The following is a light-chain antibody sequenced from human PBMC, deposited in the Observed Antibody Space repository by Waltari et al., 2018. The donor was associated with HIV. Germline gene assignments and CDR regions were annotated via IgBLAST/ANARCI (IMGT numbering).Light chain of an antibody. V-gene: IGLV3-19*01. CDR3: ACWDRSGDYIL. CDR1: SLRTYY. J-gene: IGLJ2*01. Sequence: SSELTQDPAVSVALGQTVKIACLGHSLRTYYASWYRLRPGQAPQLLVYGKNSRPSGIPDRFSASSSGNRAFLTITGARAEDEADYYCACWDRSGDYILFGGGTSLTGL. CDR2: GKN.